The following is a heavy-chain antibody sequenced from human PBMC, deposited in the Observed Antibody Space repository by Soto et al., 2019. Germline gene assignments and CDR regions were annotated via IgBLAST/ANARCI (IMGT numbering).Heavy chain of an antibody. V-gene: IGHV4-31*03. CDR3: ARAHKWNGMDV. J-gene: IGHJ6*02. D-gene: IGHD1-26*01. CDR2: INYSGTT. Sequence: QVQLQESGPGLVKPSQTLSLTCSVSGGSFSSDSFIWSWVRQFPGKGLEWIGYINYSGTTYYNPSLRSRITMSVDTSKNQFSLNLSSVTAADTAVYYCARAHKWNGMDVWGQGTTVTVSS. CDR1: GGSFSSDSFI.